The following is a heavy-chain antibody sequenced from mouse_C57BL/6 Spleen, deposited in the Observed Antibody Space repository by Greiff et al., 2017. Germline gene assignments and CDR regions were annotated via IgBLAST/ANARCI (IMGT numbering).Heavy chain of an antibody. V-gene: IGHV14-4*01. J-gene: IGHJ2*01. CDR1: GFNIKDDY. CDR2: IDPENGDT. D-gene: IGHD1-1*01. CDR3: TTRSAVVAHFDY. Sequence: VQLKQSGAELVRPGASVKLSCTASGFNIKDDYMHWVKQRPEQGLEWIGWIDPENGDTEYASKFQGQATITADTSSNTAYLQLSSLTSEDTAVYYCTTRSAVVAHFDYWGQGTTLTVSS.